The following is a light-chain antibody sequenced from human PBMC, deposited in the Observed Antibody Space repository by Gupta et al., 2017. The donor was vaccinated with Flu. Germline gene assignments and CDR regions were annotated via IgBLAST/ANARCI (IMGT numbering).Light chain of an antibody. V-gene: IGKV2-28*01. CDR1: QSLLHSNGYNY. CDR3: MQALQTPWT. J-gene: IGKJ1*01. Sequence: DIVMTQSPLSLPVTPGEPASISCRSSQSLLHSNGYNYMDWYLQKPGQSPQLLIYLGSNRASGVPDRFSGSGSGTVFTLKISRVEAEDVWVYYCMQALQTPWTFGQGTKVEIK. CDR2: LGS.